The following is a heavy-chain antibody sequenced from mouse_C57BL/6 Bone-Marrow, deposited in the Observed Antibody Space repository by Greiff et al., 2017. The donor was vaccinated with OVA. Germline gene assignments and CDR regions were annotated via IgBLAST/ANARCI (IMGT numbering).Heavy chain of an antibody. CDR1: GYSFTDYN. V-gene: IGHV1-39*01. Sequence: VQLQQSGPELVKPGASVKISCKASGYSFTDYNMNWVKQSNGKSLEWIGVINPNYGTTSYNQKFKGKATLTVDQSSITAYMQLNSLTSEDSAVYYCARKLYSNYVTWFAYWGQGTLVTVSA. J-gene: IGHJ3*01. CDR2: INPNYGTT. CDR3: ARKLYSNYVTWFAY. D-gene: IGHD2-5*01.